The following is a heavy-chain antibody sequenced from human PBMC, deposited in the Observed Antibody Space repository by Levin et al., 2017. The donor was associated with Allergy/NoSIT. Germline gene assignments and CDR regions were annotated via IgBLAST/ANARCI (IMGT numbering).Heavy chain of an antibody. J-gene: IGHJ4*02. CDR3: TTEGHDYVWGSYRLFDY. CDR2: IKSKTDGGTT. V-gene: IGHV3-15*01. Sequence: PGGSLRLSCAASGFTFSNAWMSWVRQAPGKGLEWVGRIKSKTDGGTTDYAAPVKGRFTISRDDSKNTLYLQMNSLKTEDTAVYYCTTEGHDYVWGSYRLFDYWGQGTLVTVSS. CDR1: GFTFSNAW. D-gene: IGHD3-16*02.